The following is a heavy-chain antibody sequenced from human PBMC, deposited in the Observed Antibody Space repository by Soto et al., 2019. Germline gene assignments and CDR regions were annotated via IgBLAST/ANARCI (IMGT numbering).Heavy chain of an antibody. D-gene: IGHD4-4*01. Sequence: GESLKISCKGSGYSFTSYWINWVRQMPGKGLEWMGQIDPSGSSTTYSPSFQGHVTISANKSITTAYLQWTRLKASDTAMYYCARLGHDYSNSGMDVWGQGTTVTVSS. CDR2: IDPSGSST. CDR3: ARLGHDYSNSGMDV. CDR1: GYSFTSYW. V-gene: IGHV5-10-1*01. J-gene: IGHJ6*02.